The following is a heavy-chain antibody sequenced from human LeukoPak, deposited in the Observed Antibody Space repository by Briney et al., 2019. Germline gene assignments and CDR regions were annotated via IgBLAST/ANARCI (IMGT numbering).Heavy chain of an antibody. CDR3: ARDRNPSDIVVVPAAIDAGWFDP. CDR2: IIPIFGTA. Sequence: SVKVSCKASGGTFSSYAISWVRQAPGQGLEWMGGIIPIFGTANYAQKFQGRVTITADESTSTAYMELSSLRSEDTAVYYCARDRNPSDIVVVPAAIDAGWFDPWDQGTLVTVSS. V-gene: IGHV1-69*13. D-gene: IGHD2-2*02. CDR1: GGTFSSYA. J-gene: IGHJ5*02.